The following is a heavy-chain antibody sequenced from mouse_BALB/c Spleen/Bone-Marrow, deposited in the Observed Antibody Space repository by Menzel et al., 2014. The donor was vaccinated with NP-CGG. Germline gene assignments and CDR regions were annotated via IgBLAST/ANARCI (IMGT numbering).Heavy chain of an antibody. V-gene: IGHV14-3*02. D-gene: IGHD2-1*01. CDR1: GFNIKDTY. Sequence: VQLQQPGAELVKPGASVKLSCTASGFNIKDTYMYWVKQRPEQGLEWIGRIDPANGNTKYDPKLQGRATITADTSSNTAYLQLSSLTSEDTAVYYCAREDYGNSYAMDYWGQGTSVTVSS. CDR3: AREDYGNSYAMDY. CDR2: IDPANGNT. J-gene: IGHJ4*01.